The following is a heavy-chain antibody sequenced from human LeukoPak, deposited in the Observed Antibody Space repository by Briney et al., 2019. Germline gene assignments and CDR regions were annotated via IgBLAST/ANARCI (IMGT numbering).Heavy chain of an antibody. CDR3: ARDYLPDYYDSSGYLY. CDR1: GFTFSSYW. D-gene: IGHD3-22*01. Sequence: GGSLRLSCAASGFTFSSYWMSWVRQAPGKGLEWVANIKRDGSEKYYVDSVKGRFTISRDNAKNSLYLQMNSLRAEDTAVYYCARDYLPDYYDSSGYLYWGQGTLVTVSS. V-gene: IGHV3-7*01. CDR2: IKRDGSEK. J-gene: IGHJ4*02.